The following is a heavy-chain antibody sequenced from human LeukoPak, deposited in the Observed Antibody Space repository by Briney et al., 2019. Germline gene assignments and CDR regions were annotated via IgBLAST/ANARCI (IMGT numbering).Heavy chain of an antibody. D-gene: IGHD6-19*01. CDR3: ARLLATPRSSGWLRGAFDI. CDR1: GGSFSGYY. V-gene: IGHV4-34*01. J-gene: IGHJ3*02. Sequence: PSETLSLTCAVYGGSFSGYYWSWIRQPPGKGLEWIGEINHSGSTNYNPSLKSRVTILVDTSKNQFSLKLSSVTAADTAVYYCARLLATPRSSGWLRGAFDIWGQGTMVTVSS. CDR2: INHSGST.